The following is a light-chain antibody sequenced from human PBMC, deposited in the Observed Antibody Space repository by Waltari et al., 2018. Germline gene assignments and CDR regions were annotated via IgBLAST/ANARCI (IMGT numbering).Light chain of an antibody. J-gene: IGKJ2*01. CDR2: AAS. CDR1: QGISSW. Sequence: DIQMTQSPSSVSASVGASVTITCRASQGISSWLAWYQQRPGKAPKLLIYAASSLHSGVPSRFSGSGSGTDFTLTITSLQPEDFAIYYCQQADSFPYTFGQGTKLEIK. V-gene: IGKV1-12*01. CDR3: QQADSFPYT.